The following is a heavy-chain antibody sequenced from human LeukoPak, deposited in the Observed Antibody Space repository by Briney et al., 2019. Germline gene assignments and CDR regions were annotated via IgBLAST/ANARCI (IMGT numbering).Heavy chain of an antibody. CDR1: GFTVSSNY. J-gene: IGHJ4*02. CDR2: ISGSGGST. CDR3: AKDISGSGSYYLDY. V-gene: IGHV3-23*01. D-gene: IGHD3-10*01. Sequence: PGGSLRLSCAASGFTVSSNYMSWVRQAPGKGLEWVSAISGSGGSTYYADSVKGRFTISRDNAKNSLYLQMNSLRAEDTALYYCAKDISGSGSYYLDYWGQGTLVTVSS.